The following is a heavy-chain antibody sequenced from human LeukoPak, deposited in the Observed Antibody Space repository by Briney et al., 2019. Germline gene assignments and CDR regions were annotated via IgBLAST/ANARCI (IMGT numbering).Heavy chain of an antibody. CDR1: GFTFSSYA. CDR3: ATRPASSGWSEGDY. D-gene: IGHD6-19*01. V-gene: IGHV3-30*04. CDR2: ISYDGSNK. Sequence: GRSLRLSCAASGFTFSSYAMHWVRQAPGKGLEWVAVISYDGSNKYYADSVKGRFTISRDNSKNTLYLQMNSLRAEDTAVYSCATRPASSGWSEGDYWGQGTLVTVSS. J-gene: IGHJ4*02.